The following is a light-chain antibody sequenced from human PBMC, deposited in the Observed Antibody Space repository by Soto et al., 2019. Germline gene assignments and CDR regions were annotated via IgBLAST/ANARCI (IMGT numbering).Light chain of an antibody. CDR3: QQYGSSPRIT. Sequence: EIVLTQSPGTLSLSPGERATLSCRASQNIGSYLAWFQQKFGQAPRLLIYGASTRATGIPDRFSGSGSGTDFTLIISRLEPEDFAVYYCQQYGSSPRITFGPGTKVDIK. V-gene: IGKV3-20*01. J-gene: IGKJ3*01. CDR2: GAS. CDR1: QNIGSY.